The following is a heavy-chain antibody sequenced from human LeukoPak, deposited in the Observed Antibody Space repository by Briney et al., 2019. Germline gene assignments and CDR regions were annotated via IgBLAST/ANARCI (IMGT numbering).Heavy chain of an antibody. Sequence: SETLSLTCAVYGGSFSGYSWTWIRQFPGKGLEWIGQIDHSGTTKYNPSLNDRVTISVDASKNQFPLKLTSVTAADTAVYYCARGAPGYWGQGTLVTVSS. J-gene: IGHJ4*02. D-gene: IGHD3-10*01. V-gene: IGHV4-34*01. CDR1: GGSFSGYS. CDR3: ARGAPGY. CDR2: IDHSGTT.